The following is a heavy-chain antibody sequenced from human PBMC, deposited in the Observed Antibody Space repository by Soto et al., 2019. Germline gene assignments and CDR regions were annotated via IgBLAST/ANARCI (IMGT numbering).Heavy chain of an antibody. CDR3: ARSREFDY. J-gene: IGHJ4*02. CDR1: GGSLSGATYS. V-gene: IGHV4-30-2*01. CDR2: IFPSGTT. Sequence: SETLSLTCGVSGGSLSGATYSWNWIRQPPGKGLEWIGYIFPSGTTYYNPSLKSRVTISIDVSKNQVSLSLRSLTAADTAVYYCARSREFDYWSQGTLVTVSS.